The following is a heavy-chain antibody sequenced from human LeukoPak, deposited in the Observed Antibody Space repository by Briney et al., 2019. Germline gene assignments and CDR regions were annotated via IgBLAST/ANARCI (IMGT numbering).Heavy chain of an antibody. CDR2: INAGNGNT. CDR3: ARGFWNRGTWGPYYFDY. J-gene: IGHJ4*02. CDR1: GYTFTNHA. D-gene: IGHD3-3*01. V-gene: IGHV1-3*01. Sequence: GASVKVPCKASGYTFTNHAMQWVRQAPGQRLEWMGWINAGNGNTKYSQNFQGRFIITRDTSAGTVYTDLSSLRSEDTAVYYCARGFWNRGTWGPYYFDYWGQGTLVTVSS.